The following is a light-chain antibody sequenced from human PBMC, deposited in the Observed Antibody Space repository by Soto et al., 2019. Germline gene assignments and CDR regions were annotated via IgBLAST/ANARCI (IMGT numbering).Light chain of an antibody. CDR1: SSDIGAYNY. CDR2: EVA. CDR3: SSHGGSNNFYV. J-gene: IGLJ1*01. V-gene: IGLV2-8*01. Sequence: QSVLTQPPSASGSPGQSLTISCTGTSSDIGAYNYVSWYQQHPGKAPKLMIYEVAKRPSGVPDRFSASKSGNTASLTVSGRQSEDEADYYCSSHGGSNNFYVFGTGTQLTVL.